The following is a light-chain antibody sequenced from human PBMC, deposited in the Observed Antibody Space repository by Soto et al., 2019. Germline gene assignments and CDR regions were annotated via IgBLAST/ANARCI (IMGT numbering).Light chain of an antibody. Sequence: SALTQPASVSGSPGQSITISCTGTSSDVGTYNYVSWFQQYPGKAPKVMIYDVSNRPSGVSNRFSGSKSANTASLTISGLQAEDEADYYCSSYTSSSSVVFGGGTKLTVL. CDR1: SSDVGTYNY. J-gene: IGLJ2*01. V-gene: IGLV2-14*03. CDR2: DVS. CDR3: SSYTSSSSVV.